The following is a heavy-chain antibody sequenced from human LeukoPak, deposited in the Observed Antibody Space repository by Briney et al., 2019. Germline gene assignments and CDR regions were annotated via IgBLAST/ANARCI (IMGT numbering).Heavy chain of an antibody. D-gene: IGHD6-19*01. CDR1: GFTFDDYA. Sequence: SLRLSCAASGFTFDDYAMHWVRQAPGKGLEWVSGISWNSGSIAYADSVRGRFTISRDNAKTSLFLQMNSLRAEDTALYYCAKAHRRTAVAGDLDYWGQGTLVTVSS. J-gene: IGHJ4*02. CDR2: ISWNSGSI. CDR3: AKAHRRTAVAGDLDY. V-gene: IGHV3-9*01.